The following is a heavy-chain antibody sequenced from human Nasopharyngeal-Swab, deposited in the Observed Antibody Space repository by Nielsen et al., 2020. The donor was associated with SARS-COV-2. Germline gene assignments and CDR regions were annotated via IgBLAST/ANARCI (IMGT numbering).Heavy chain of an antibody. J-gene: IGHJ6*02. V-gene: IGHV3-21*01. CDR3: ARDGLDYDFWSAYFMDV. D-gene: IGHD3-3*01. CDR1: GFTFNNYN. Sequence: GESLKISCAASGFTFNNYNFNWVRQAPGKGLEWVSSISSRSSYIYYADLVKGRFTISRDNAKNSLYLQMNSLRAEDTAVYYCARDGLDYDFWSAYFMDVWGQGTTVTVSS. CDR2: ISSRSSYI.